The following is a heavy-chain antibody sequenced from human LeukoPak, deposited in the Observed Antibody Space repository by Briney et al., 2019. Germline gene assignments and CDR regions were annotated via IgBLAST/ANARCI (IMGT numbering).Heavy chain of an antibody. CDR1: GGSISSYY. J-gene: IGHJ5*02. CDR2: IYYSGST. CDR3: ARTLGGESNWFDP. V-gene: IGHV4-59*01. Sequence: PSETLSLTCTVSGGSISSYYWSWIRQPPGKGLEWIGYIYYSGSTNYNPSLKSRVTISVDTSKNQFSLKLSSVTAADTAMYYCARTLGGESNWFDPWGQGTLVTVSS.